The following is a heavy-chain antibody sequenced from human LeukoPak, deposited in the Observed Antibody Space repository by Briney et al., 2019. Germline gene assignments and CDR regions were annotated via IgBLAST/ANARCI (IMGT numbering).Heavy chain of an antibody. V-gene: IGHV3-7*01. CDR3: ARVGPESYYYYGMDV. J-gene: IGHJ6*02. CDR1: GFTFSSYW. CDR2: INQDGSEK. Sequence: GGSLRLSCAASGFTFSSYWMSWVRQAPGKGLEWVANINQDGSEKYYVDSVKGRFTISRDNAKNSLYLQMNSLRAEDTAVYYCARVGPESYYYYGMDVWGQGTTVTVSS.